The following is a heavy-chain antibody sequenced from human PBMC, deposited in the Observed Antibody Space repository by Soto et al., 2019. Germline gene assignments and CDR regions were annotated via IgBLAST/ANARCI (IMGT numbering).Heavy chain of an antibody. CDR1: GCSISSYC. D-gene: IGHD6-19*01. CDR3: ARDEGSIAVAGTLRLDYYGMDV. CDR2: IYYSGST. Sequence: PSETLSLTGTVSGCSISSYCGSWIRQPPGKGLEWIGYIYYSGSTNYNPSLKSRVTISVDTSKNQFSLKLSSVTAADTAVYYCARDEGSIAVAGTLRLDYYGMDVWGQGTKVTVSS. J-gene: IGHJ6*02. V-gene: IGHV4-59*12.